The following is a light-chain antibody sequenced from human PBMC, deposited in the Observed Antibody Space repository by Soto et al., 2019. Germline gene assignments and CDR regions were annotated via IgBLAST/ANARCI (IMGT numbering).Light chain of an antibody. CDR3: TSPTPGSLYV. Sequence: QSVLAQPASVSGSPGQSITISCTGTSSDVGNYNYVSWYQQYPGRVPKPLIYMVSNRASGVSNRFSGSKSGNTASLTISGLQAEDEADYFCTSPTPGSLYVFGTGTKVTVL. CDR1: SSDVGNYNY. V-gene: IGLV2-14*01. CDR2: MVS. J-gene: IGLJ1*01.